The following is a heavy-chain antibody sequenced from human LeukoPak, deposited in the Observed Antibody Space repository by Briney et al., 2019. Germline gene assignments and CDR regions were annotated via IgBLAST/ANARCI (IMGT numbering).Heavy chain of an antibody. D-gene: IGHD6-13*01. Sequence: GGSLRLSCAASGFTFSSYWMTWVRQAPGKGLEWEANIKQDGTDKYYVDSVKGRFTISRDNAKNSLYLQMNSLRVDDTALYYCARQYTSSWYALGYLDYWGQRTLVTVSS. V-gene: IGHV3-7*01. CDR2: IKQDGTDK. CDR1: GFTFSSYW. CDR3: ARQYTSSWYALGYLDY. J-gene: IGHJ4*02.